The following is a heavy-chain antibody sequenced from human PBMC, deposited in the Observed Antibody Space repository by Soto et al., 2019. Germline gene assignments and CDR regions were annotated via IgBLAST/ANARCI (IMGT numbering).Heavy chain of an antibody. CDR3: AAASVSETRYFYYGMDV. CDR1: GFTFTSSA. Sequence: SVKVSCKASGFTFTSSAVQWVRQARGQRLEWIGWIVVGSGNTNYAQKFQERVTITRDMSTSTAYMELSSLRSEDTAVYYCAAASVSETRYFYYGMDVWGQGTMVTVSS. CDR2: IVVGSGNT. V-gene: IGHV1-58*01. J-gene: IGHJ6*02. D-gene: IGHD3-10*01.